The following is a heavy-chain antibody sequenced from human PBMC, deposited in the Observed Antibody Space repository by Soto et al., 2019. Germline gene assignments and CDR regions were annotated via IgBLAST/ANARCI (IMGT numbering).Heavy chain of an antibody. CDR1: GFTFSSYA. CDR2: ISGSGGST. Sequence: EVQLLESGGGLVQPGGSLRLSCAASGFTFSSYAMSWVRQAPGTGLEWVSAISGSGGSTYYADSVKGRFTISRDNPKNSVYLQMNSLRAEDTAVYYCVNGRRYCNSTSCYVGSDYWGQGTLVTVA. CDR3: VNGRRYCNSTSCYVGSDY. D-gene: IGHD2-2*01. J-gene: IGHJ4*02. V-gene: IGHV3-23*01.